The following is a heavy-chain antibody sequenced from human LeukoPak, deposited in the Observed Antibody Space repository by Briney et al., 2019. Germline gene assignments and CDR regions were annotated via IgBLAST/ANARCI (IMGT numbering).Heavy chain of an antibody. CDR1: RFTFGDYP. D-gene: IGHD5-24*01. J-gene: IGHJ2*01. V-gene: IGHV3-49*03. Sequence: PGGSLRLSCTASRFTFGDYPMSWFRQAPGKGLEWVGFIRSKGFGGTTEYAASVKGRFTISRDDSKSIAYLQMDSMKIEDTAVYYCSKVNSEMATIRDDWYFDLWGRGTLVTVSS. CDR3: SKVNSEMATIRDDWYFDL. CDR2: IRSKGFGGTT.